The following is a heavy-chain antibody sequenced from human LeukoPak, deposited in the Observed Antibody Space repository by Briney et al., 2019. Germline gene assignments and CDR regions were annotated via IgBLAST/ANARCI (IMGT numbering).Heavy chain of an antibody. J-gene: IGHJ4*02. CDR1: GGSISSGSYY. V-gene: IGHV4-61*02. CDR3: ARGDGYKDFGY. CDR2: IYTSGST. D-gene: IGHD5-24*01. Sequence: SETLSLTCTVSGGSISSGSYYWSWIRQPAGKGLEWIGRIYTSGSTNYNPSLKSRVTKSVDTSKNQFSLKLSSVTAADTAVYYCARGDGYKDFGYWGQGTLVTVSS.